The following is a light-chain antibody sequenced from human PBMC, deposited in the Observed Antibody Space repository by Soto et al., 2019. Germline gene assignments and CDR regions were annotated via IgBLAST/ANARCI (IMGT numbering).Light chain of an antibody. CDR3: QQFNNWPRT. Sequence: DIEMTQSPPTLSVSPGERATLSCRASQSVTNDLAWYQQRPGQAPRLLIYGASTRASGVQARFSGSGSGTDFTLTISSLQSEDFAVYYCQQFNNWPRTFGQGTRVEF. CDR2: GAS. CDR1: QSVTND. J-gene: IGKJ1*01. V-gene: IGKV3-15*01.